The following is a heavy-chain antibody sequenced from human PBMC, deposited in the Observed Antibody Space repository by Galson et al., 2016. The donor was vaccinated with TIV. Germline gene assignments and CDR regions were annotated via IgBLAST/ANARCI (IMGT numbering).Heavy chain of an antibody. D-gene: IGHD3-10*01. J-gene: IGHJ4*02. CDR3: ATDLIAYGPQSYFDN. CDR2: IIPLIDIR. V-gene: IGHV1-69*04. Sequence: SVKVSCKASGGTFKNSAINWVRQAPGQGLEWMGRIIPLIDIRTYAQTFQDRVTITADKSTDTAYMELRSLRSDDTAVYFCATDLIAYGPQSYFDNWGQGTLVTVSS. CDR1: GGTFKNSA.